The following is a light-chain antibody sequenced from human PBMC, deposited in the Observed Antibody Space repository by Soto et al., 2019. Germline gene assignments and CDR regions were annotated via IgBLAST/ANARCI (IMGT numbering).Light chain of an antibody. CDR1: SANVGAADD. V-gene: IGLV1-40*01. Sequence: QAVVTQPPSVSGAPGQRVTISCTGTSANVGAADDVHWYQQLPGTAPKLLIYANHNRPSGVPDRFSGSKSGTSASLAIPGLQAEDEAEYYCQSYDSGLSGYVFGTGTKLTVL. J-gene: IGLJ1*01. CDR3: QSYDSGLSGYV. CDR2: ANH.